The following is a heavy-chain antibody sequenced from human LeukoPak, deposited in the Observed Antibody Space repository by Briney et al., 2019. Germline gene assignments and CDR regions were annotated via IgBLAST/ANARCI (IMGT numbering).Heavy chain of an antibody. CDR2: INHSGNT. Sequence: SETLSLTCAVYGGSFSGYYWSWIRQPPGKGLEWIGEINHSGNTNYNPSLKSRVTILVDTSKNQFSLKLSSVTAADTAVYYCARGGRWLQFIDWFDPWGQGTLVTVSS. CDR3: ARGGRWLQFIDWFDP. D-gene: IGHD5-24*01. CDR1: GGSFSGYY. V-gene: IGHV4-34*01. J-gene: IGHJ5*02.